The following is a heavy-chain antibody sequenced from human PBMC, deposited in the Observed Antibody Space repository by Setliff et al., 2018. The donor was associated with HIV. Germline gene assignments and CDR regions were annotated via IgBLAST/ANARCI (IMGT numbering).Heavy chain of an antibody. CDR2: INFSGDT. Sequence: PSETLSLTCTVSGGSISSTTYWGWIRQSPGAGLEWIRNINFSGDTYNNPSLKGRVTISLDSSKNQFSLNLTSVTAADTAVYYCARTPYGEQSHFHYWGQGTLVTVSS. J-gene: IGHJ4*02. CDR1: GGSISSTTY. D-gene: IGHD4-17*01. CDR3: ARTPYGEQSHFHY. V-gene: IGHV4-39*07.